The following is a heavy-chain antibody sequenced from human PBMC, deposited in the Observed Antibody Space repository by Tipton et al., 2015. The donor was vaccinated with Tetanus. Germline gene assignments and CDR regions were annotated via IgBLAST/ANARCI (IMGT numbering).Heavy chain of an antibody. CDR1: GGSFSAYY. D-gene: IGHD3-10*01. Sequence: TLSLTCAVYGGSFSAYYWSWIRQHPGEGLEWIGYISNSGSTYYNPSLKSRVTISVDTSQKQISLKVNSVTAADTAVYYCARDRGVRGGYYYYHGMDVWGQGTTVTVSS. J-gene: IGHJ6*02. CDR2: ISNSGST. CDR3: ARDRGVRGGYYYYHGMDV. V-gene: IGHV4-31*11.